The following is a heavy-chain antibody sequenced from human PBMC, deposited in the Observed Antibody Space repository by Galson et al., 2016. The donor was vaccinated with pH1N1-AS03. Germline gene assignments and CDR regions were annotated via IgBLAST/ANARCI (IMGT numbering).Heavy chain of an antibody. CDR1: GFTISYFA. CDR3: ARDYIVGATRVAGTFDV. V-gene: IGHV3-30-3*01. CDR2: ISYDGSNK. D-gene: IGHD1-26*01. J-gene: IGHJ3*01. Sequence: SLRLSCAASGFTISYFAMHWVRQAPGKGLDWVAVISYDGSNKYYEDSVKGRFTISRDSSKNTLYLQMNSLRPEDTAMYYCARDYIVGATRVAGTFDVWGHGTMVTVSS.